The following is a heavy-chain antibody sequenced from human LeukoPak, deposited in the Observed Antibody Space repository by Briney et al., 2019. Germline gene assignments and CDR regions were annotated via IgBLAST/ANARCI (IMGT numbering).Heavy chain of an antibody. CDR1: GFTFSSYW. J-gene: IGHJ4*02. Sequence: GGSLRLSCAASGFTFSSYWMSWVSQAPGKGLEWVANIKQDGSEKYYVDSVKGRFTISRDNAKNSLYPQMNSLRAEDTAVYYSHAPGIAAAGQNDYWGQGTLVTVSS. CDR3: HAPGIAAAGQNDY. V-gene: IGHV3-7*01. CDR2: IKQDGSEK. D-gene: IGHD6-13*01.